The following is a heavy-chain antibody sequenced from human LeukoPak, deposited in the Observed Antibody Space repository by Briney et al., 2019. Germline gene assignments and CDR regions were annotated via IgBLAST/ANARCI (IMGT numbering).Heavy chain of an antibody. V-gene: IGHV6-1*01. Sequence: SRTLLLTCAISGDSVSSNSAAWNWIRQSPSRGLEWLGRTYYRSKWYNDYTVSVKTRIIIKPDTSKNQFSLQVNSVTPEDTAVYYCARGYGRGMDVWGQGTTVTVSS. CDR3: ARGYGRGMDV. CDR1: GDSVSSNSAA. D-gene: IGHD1-26*01. CDR2: TYYRSKWYN. J-gene: IGHJ6*02.